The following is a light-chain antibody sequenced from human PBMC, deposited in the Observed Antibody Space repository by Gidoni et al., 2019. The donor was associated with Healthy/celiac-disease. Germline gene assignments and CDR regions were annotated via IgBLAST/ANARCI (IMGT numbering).Light chain of an antibody. V-gene: IGKV3-15*01. Sequence: EIVRTQSPATLSVSPGERATLSCRASQSVSSNLAWYQQKPGQAPRLLIYGASTRATGIPASFSGSGSGTEFTLSISSLQSEDFAVYYCQQYNNWPITFGQGTRLEIK. CDR3: QQYNNWPIT. J-gene: IGKJ5*01. CDR2: GAS. CDR1: QSVSSN.